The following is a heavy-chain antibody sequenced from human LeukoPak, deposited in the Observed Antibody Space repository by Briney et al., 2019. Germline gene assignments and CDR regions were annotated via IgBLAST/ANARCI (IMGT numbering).Heavy chain of an antibody. V-gene: IGHV1-69*10. CDR1: GYTFTGYY. D-gene: IGHD4-23*01. CDR3: ARAGGKGSTY. Sequence: ASVKVSCKASGYTFTGYYMHWVRQAPGQGLEWMGRIIPILGIANYAQKFQGRVTITADKSTSTAYMELSSLRSEDTAVYYCARAGGKGSTYWGQGTLVTVSS. J-gene: IGHJ4*02. CDR2: IIPILGIA.